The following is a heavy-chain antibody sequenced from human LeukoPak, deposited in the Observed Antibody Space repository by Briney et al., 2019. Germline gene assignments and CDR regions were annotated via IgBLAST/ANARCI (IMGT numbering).Heavy chain of an antibody. D-gene: IGHD2-2*01. Sequence: ASVKVSCKASGYTFTSYYMHWVRQAPGQGLEWMGIINPSGGSTSYAQKFQGRVTMTEDTSTDTAYMELSSLRSEDTAVYYCATANIVVVPAATVSIAARRWAFDYWGQGTLVTVSS. V-gene: IGHV1-46*01. CDR3: ATANIVVVPAATVSIAARRWAFDY. J-gene: IGHJ4*02. CDR1: GYTFTSYY. CDR2: INPSGGST.